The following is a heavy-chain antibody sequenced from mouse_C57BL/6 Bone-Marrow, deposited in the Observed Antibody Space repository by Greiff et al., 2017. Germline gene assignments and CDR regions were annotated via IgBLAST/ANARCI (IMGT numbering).Heavy chain of an antibody. J-gene: IGHJ4*01. D-gene: IGHD2-10*01. V-gene: IGHV1-81*01. CDR1: GYTFTSYG. CDR2: IYPRSGNT. Sequence: VKLQESGAELARPGASVKLSCKASGYTFTSYGISWVKQRTGQGLEWIGEIYPRSGNTFYNEKFKGKATLTADKSSSTAYMELRSLTSEDSAVYFCARCPYFYAMDYWGQGTSGTVAS. CDR3: ARCPYFYAMDY.